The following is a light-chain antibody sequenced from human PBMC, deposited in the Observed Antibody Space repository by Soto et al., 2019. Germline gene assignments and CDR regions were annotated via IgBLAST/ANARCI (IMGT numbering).Light chain of an antibody. V-gene: IGKV3-11*01. J-gene: IGKJ4*01. CDR1: QSVGNN. CDR2: EAS. Sequence: EIVLTQSPATLSLSPGERATLSCRASQSVGNNLAWYQQKCGQAPGLLIYEASTRATGIPARFSGSGSGTDFTLTISSLEPEDFAVYYCQQHANWPLTFGGGTKVEIK. CDR3: QQHANWPLT.